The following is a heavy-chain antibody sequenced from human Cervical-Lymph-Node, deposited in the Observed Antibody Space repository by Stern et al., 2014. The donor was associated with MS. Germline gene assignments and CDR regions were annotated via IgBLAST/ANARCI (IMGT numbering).Heavy chain of an antibody. CDR1: GGSFTTYA. J-gene: IGHJ3*02. Sequence: VQLVESGAEVKKPAAPVKVSCKASGGSFTTYAINWVRQAPGQGLEWMGVIIPSVEIANYAQKFQGRVTMTRDESINKVYQEASSLRPEDTAEYYCARDQRRLDSGSYAFDIWGQGTMVTVSS. CDR3: ARDQRRLDSGSYAFDI. V-gene: IGHV1-69*01. D-gene: IGHD3-10*01. CDR2: IIPSVEIA.